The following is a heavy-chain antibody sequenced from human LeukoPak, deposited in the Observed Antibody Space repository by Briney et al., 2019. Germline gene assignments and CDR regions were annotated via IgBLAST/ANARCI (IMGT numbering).Heavy chain of an antibody. Sequence: GGSLRLSCAASGFTFSSYAMHWVRQAPGKGLEWVSGISWNSGSIGYADSVKGRFTISRDNAKNSLYLQMNSLRAEDTALYYCAKDLLPYYDFWSGAFDYWGQGTLVTVSS. CDR1: GFTFSSYA. CDR3: AKDLLPYYDFWSGAFDY. D-gene: IGHD3-3*01. V-gene: IGHV3-9*01. CDR2: ISWNSGSI. J-gene: IGHJ4*02.